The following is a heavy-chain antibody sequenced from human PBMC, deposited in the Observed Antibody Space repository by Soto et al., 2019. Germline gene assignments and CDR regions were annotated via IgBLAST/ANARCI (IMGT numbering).Heavy chain of an antibody. Sequence: QVQLVQSGAEVKKPGASVKVSCKASGYTFTSYDINWVRQATGQGLEWMGWMNPNSGNTGYAQKFQGRVTMTRNTSISTAYMELSSLRSEDTAVYYCARRRGYSGYNWFDPWGQGNLVTVSS. D-gene: IGHD5-12*01. J-gene: IGHJ5*02. CDR3: ARRRGYSGYNWFDP. CDR1: GYTFTSYD. V-gene: IGHV1-8*01. CDR2: MNPNSGNT.